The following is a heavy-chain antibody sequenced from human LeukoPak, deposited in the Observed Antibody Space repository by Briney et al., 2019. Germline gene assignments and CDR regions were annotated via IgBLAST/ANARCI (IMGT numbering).Heavy chain of an antibody. J-gene: IGHJ3*02. V-gene: IGHV3-23*01. CDR1: GFTFTKYA. D-gene: IGHD4-17*01. CDR2: ISASGGSV. Sequence: GGSLRLSCAGAGFTFTKYAMSWVRQAPGKGPEWVSGISASGGSVYYADSVKGRFTISRDDSKNTLYLQMNGLRVEDTAVYYCATDPNGDYVGGFDMRGPGTMVTVSS. CDR3: ATDPNGDYVGGFDM.